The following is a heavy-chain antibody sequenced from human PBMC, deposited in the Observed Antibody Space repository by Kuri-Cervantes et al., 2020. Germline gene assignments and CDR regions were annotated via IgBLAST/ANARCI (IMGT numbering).Heavy chain of an antibody. D-gene: IGHD2-2*02. J-gene: IGHJ6*02. Sequence: ASVKVSCKASGYTFTSYDINWVRQATGQGLEWMGWTNPNSGNTGYAQKFQGRVTMTRNTSISTAYMELSSLRSEDTAVYYCARPDIVVVPAAIPYYYYGMDVWGQGTTVTVSS. CDR2: TNPNSGNT. CDR1: GYTFTSYD. V-gene: IGHV1-8*01. CDR3: ARPDIVVVPAAIPYYYYGMDV.